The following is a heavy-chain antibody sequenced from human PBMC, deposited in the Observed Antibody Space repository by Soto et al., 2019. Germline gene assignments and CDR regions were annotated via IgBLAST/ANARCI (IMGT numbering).Heavy chain of an antibody. D-gene: IGHD6-6*01. V-gene: IGHV1-2*02. CDR1: GYTFTGYY. Sequence: AAAVKVSFKASGYTFTGYYMHWVRQAPGQGLEWMGWINPNSGGTNYAQKFQGRVTMTRDTSISTAYMELSRLRSDDTAVCYCARGTYSSSSNFDYWGQGTLVTVSS. J-gene: IGHJ4*02. CDR2: INPNSGGT. CDR3: ARGTYSSSSNFDY.